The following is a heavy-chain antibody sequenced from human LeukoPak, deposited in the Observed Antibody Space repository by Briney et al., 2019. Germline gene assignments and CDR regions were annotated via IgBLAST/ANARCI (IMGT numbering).Heavy chain of an antibody. CDR2: IYSGGNT. V-gene: IGHV3-53*01. CDR3: ARLAVAGIYDC. J-gene: IGHJ4*02. CDR1: GFTVRGKY. D-gene: IGHD6-19*01. Sequence: GGSLRLSCAASGFTVRGKYMSWVRQAPGKGLEWVSVIYSGGNTDYADSVKGRFTISRDISKNTLYLQMNSLRAEDTAVYYCARLAVAGIYDCWGQGTLVTVSS.